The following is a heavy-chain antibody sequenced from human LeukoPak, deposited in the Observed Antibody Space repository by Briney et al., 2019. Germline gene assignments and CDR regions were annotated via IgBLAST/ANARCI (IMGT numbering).Heavy chain of an antibody. D-gene: IGHD4-17*01. CDR3: ARMTTVTTHAFDI. Sequence: TGGSLRLSCAASGFTFSSYWMHWVRQAPGKGLEWVSSISSSSSYIYCADSVKGRFTISRDNAKNSLYLQMNSLRAEDTAVYYCARMTTVTTHAFDIWGQGTMVTVSS. V-gene: IGHV3-21*01. CDR2: ISSSSSYI. J-gene: IGHJ3*02. CDR1: GFTFSSYW.